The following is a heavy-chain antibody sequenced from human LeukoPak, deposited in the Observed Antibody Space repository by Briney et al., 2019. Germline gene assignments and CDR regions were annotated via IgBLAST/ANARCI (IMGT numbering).Heavy chain of an antibody. CDR1: GGSISSYY. CDR2: IYYTGST. Sequence: SETLSLTCTVSGGSISSYYWSWIRQPPGKGLEWIGYIYYTGSTEYHPSLKSRVTISLDTSKNQFSLKLTSVTAADTAVYYCARVYQSAEYYFDYWGQGNLVSVSS. V-gene: IGHV4-59*01. D-gene: IGHD2-2*01. J-gene: IGHJ4*02. CDR3: ARVYQSAEYYFDY.